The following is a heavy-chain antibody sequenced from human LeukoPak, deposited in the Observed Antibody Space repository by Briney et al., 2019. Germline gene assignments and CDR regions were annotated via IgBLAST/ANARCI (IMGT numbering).Heavy chain of an antibody. CDR2: INTDGTNR. Sequence: GGSLRLSCVASGFAFNNHWVHWVRQVPGKGLVWISRINTDGTNRKYADVVKGRFTISRDNSKNTLYLQMNSLRAEDTAVYYCAKDLGATPYGMDVWGQGTTVTVSS. D-gene: IGHD1-26*01. V-gene: IGHV3-74*03. CDR3: AKDLGATPYGMDV. CDR1: GFAFNNHW. J-gene: IGHJ6*02.